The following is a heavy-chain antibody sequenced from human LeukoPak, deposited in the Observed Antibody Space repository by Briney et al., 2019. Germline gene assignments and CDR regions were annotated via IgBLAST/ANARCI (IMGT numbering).Heavy chain of an antibody. CDR3: ARDVRVNHNILLMVYASYYYYGMDV. CDR2: ISSSSSYI. J-gene: IGHJ6*02. D-gene: IGHD2-8*01. V-gene: IGHV3-21*01. Sequence: GGPLRPSCAASGFTFSSYSMNWVRQAPGKGLEGVSSISSSSSYIYYADSVKGRFTISRDNAENSLYLKMNSLRAEDTAVYYCARDVRVNHNILLMVYASYYYYGMDVWGQGTTVTVSS. CDR1: GFTFSSYS.